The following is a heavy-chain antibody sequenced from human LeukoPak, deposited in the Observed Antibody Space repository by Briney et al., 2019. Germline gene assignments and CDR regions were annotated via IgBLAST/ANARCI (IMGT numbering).Heavy chain of an antibody. D-gene: IGHD1-26*01. CDR2: IYYSGST. V-gene: IGHV4-39*01. CDR1: GGSISSSSYS. Sequence: SETLSLTCTVSGGSISSSSYSWGWIRQPPGKGLEWIGSIYYSGSTYYNPSLKSRVTISVDTSKNQFSLKLSSVTAADTAVYYCARLLLHIDYWGQGTLVTVSS. J-gene: IGHJ4*02. CDR3: ARLLLHIDY.